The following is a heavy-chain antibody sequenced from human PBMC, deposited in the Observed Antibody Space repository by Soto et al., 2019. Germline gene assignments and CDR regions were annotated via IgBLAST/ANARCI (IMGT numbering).Heavy chain of an antibody. CDR3: AREGPSLFYYGMDV. V-gene: IGHV3-53*01. CDR1: GFTVSSNY. CDR2: IYSGGST. Sequence: EVQLVESGGGLIQPGGSLRLSCAASGFTVSSNYMSWVRQAPGKGLEWVSVIYSGGSTYYADSLKGRFTISRDNSKNTLYLQMNSLRAEDTAVYYCAREGPSLFYYGMDVLGQGTTVTVSS. J-gene: IGHJ6*02.